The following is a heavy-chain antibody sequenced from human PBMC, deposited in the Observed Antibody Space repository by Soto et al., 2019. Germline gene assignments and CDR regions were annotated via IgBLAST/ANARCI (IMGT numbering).Heavy chain of an antibody. CDR1: GGSISSYY. Sequence: SETLSLTCTVSGGSISSYYWSWIRQPPGKGLEWIGYIYYSGSTNYNPSLKSRVTISVDTSKNQFSLKLSSVTAADTAVYYCARMFAVAGPGSDYWGQGTLVTVSS. J-gene: IGHJ4*02. D-gene: IGHD6-19*01. V-gene: IGHV4-59*01. CDR3: ARMFAVAGPGSDY. CDR2: IYYSGST.